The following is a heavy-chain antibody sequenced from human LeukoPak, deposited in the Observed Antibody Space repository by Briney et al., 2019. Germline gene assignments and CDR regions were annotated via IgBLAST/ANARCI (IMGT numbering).Heavy chain of an antibody. CDR2: IYYSGST. Sequence: SETLSLTCTVSGGSVSSGSYYWSWIRQPPGKGLAWIGYIYYSGSTNYNPSLKSRVTISVDTSKNQFSLKLSSVTAADTAVYYCARGDYDFWSGYYLVFDYWGQGTLVTVSS. V-gene: IGHV4-61*01. D-gene: IGHD3-3*01. J-gene: IGHJ4*02. CDR1: GGSVSSGSYY. CDR3: ARGDYDFWSGYYLVFDY.